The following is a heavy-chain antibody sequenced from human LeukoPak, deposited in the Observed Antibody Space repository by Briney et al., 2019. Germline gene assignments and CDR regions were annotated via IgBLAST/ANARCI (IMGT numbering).Heavy chain of an antibody. CDR2: IKSDGST. D-gene: IGHD3-22*01. Sequence: PGGSLRLSRAASGFTFSSYWMHWVRQAPGKGLVWVSRIKSDGSTNYADSVKGRFTISRGNAKNTVSLQMNSLRAEDTGVYYCARAPSEIGGYYPEYFRHWGQGTLVTVSS. J-gene: IGHJ1*01. CDR3: ARAPSEIGGYYPEYFRH. CDR1: GFTFSSYW. V-gene: IGHV3-74*01.